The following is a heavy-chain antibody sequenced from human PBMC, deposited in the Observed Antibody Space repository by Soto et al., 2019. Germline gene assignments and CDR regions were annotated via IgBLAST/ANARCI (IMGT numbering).Heavy chain of an antibody. CDR1: GYTFTGYA. V-gene: IGHV1-3*05. CDR2: MNAGSGNT. D-gene: IGHD6-19*01. CDR3: ERAAAVASAFDY. Sequence: QVQLVQSGAEEKKPGASVKVSCKASGYTFTGYAMHWVRQAPGQRLEWMGWMNAGSGNTKYSQKFQGRVTITRDTSASTAYMALSSLRSEDTAVYYCERAAAVASAFDYWGQVTLVTVAS. J-gene: IGHJ4*02.